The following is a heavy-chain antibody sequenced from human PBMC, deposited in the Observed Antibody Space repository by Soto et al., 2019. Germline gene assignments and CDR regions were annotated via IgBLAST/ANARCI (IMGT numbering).Heavy chain of an antibody. CDR1: GDSISSRNDY. J-gene: IGHJ4*02. Sequence: SETLSLTCSVSGDSISSRNDYWGWIRQSPGSGLEWIGCIYYNGNTYYNPSLKSRVTISLDTSKNQFSLKLSSVTAADTAVYYCARDRMYDSSGYYYPHCDYWGQGTLVTVSS. CDR2: IYYNGNT. D-gene: IGHD3-22*01. CDR3: ARDRMYDSSGYYYPHCDY. V-gene: IGHV4-39*07.